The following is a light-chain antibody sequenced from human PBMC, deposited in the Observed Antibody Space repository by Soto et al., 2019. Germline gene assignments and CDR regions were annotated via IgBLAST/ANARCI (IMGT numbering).Light chain of an antibody. CDR1: TSDVGAYNY. CDR2: EVS. Sequence: QSALTQPASVSGSPGQSITISCTGSTSDVGAYNYVSWYKHHPGQAPQLMIYEVSNRPSGVSNRFSGSKYGNTASLTISGLQADDEGDYYCSSKTSSSSPFVFGTGTKLTVL. V-gene: IGLV2-14*01. J-gene: IGLJ1*01. CDR3: SSKTSSSSPFV.